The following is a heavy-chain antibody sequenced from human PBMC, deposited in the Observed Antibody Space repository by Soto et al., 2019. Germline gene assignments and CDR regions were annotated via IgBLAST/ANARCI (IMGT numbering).Heavy chain of an antibody. D-gene: IGHD3-3*01. J-gene: IGHJ3*02. V-gene: IGHV5-51*01. Sequence: HGESLKISCKGSGYSFTSYWIGWVRQMPGKGLEWMGIIYPGDSDTRYSPSFQGQVTISADKSISTAYLQWSSLKASDTAMYYCARQGTGYDFWSGYSSEAFDIWGQGTMVTVSS. CDR1: GYSFTSYW. CDR3: ARQGTGYDFWSGYSSEAFDI. CDR2: IYPGDSDT.